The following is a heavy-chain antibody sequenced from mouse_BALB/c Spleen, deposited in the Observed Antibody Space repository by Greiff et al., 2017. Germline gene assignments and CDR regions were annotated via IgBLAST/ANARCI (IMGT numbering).Heavy chain of an antibody. D-gene: IGHD2-10*02. Sequence: EVQLQQSGTVLARPGASVKMSCKASGYTFTSYWMHWVKQRPGQGLEWIGAIYPGNSDTSYNQKFKGKAKLTAVTSTSTAYMELSSLTNEDSAVYYCTRSGPTYGYYAMDYWGQGTSVTVSS. J-gene: IGHJ4*01. CDR1: GYTFTSYW. CDR2: IYPGNSDT. CDR3: TRSGPTYGYYAMDY. V-gene: IGHV1-5*01.